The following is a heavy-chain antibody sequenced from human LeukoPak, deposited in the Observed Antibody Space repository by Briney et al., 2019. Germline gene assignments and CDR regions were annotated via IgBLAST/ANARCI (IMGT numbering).Heavy chain of an antibody. D-gene: IGHD5-12*01. CDR1: GGPLSSSSYY. CDR2: IYHSGST. J-gene: IGHJ4*02. Sequence: KPSETLSLTCTVSGGPLSSSSYYWGWIRQPPGKGLEWIGSIYHSGSTYYNPSLRSRVTISLDTSKNQFSLKMFSVTAADTAVYYCARDSVVDIEASTTYYFDSWGQGTLVTVSS. V-gene: IGHV4-39*07. CDR3: ARDSVVDIEASTTYYFDS.